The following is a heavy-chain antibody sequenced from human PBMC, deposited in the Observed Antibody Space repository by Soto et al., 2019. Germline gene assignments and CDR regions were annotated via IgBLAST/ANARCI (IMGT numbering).Heavy chain of an antibody. Sequence: QVQLQQWGAGLLKPSETLSLTCAVYGGSFSDYYWSWIRQPPGKGLEWIGEIIHSGSTNYNPSLKSRVSFLLDTSKKQFSLKLSSVTAADTAVYYCASVPGKKYSYGYVEQIGYWRQGSLVTVSS. V-gene: IGHV4-34*12. CDR2: IIHSGST. CDR3: ASVPGKKYSYGYVEQIGY. J-gene: IGHJ4*02. D-gene: IGHD5-18*01. CDR1: GGSFSDYY.